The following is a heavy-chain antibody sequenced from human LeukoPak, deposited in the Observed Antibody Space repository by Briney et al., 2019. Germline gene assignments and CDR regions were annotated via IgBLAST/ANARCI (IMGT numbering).Heavy chain of an antibody. J-gene: IGHJ5*02. CDR2: ISYDGSNK. CDR1: GFTFSGYA. D-gene: IGHD1-26*01. CDR3: ARDAVSGSYSTHWFDP. V-gene: IGHV3-30-3*01. Sequence: GRSLRLSCAASGFTFSGYAMHWVRQAPGKGLEWVAVISYDGSNKYYADSVKGRFTIPRDNSKDTLYLQMNSLRAEDTAVYYCARDAVSGSYSTHWFDPWGQGTLVTVSS.